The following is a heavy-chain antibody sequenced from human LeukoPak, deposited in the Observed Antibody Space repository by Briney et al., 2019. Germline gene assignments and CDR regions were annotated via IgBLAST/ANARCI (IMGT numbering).Heavy chain of an antibody. Sequence: GGPLRLSCAASGFTFSNAWMSWVRQAPGKGLEWVGRIKSKTDGGTTDYAAPVKGRFTISRDDSKNTLYLQMNSLKTEDTAVYYCARDRPSYYDFWSGYYRPNYYYYYGMDVWGQGTTVTVSS. V-gene: IGHV3-15*01. CDR2: IKSKTDGGTT. D-gene: IGHD3-3*01. CDR1: GFTFSNAW. J-gene: IGHJ6*02. CDR3: ARDRPSYYDFWSGYYRPNYYYYYGMDV.